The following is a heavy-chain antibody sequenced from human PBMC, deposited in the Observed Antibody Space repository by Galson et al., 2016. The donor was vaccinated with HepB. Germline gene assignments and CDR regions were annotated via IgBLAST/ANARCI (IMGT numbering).Heavy chain of an antibody. CDR2: ITSTAYAI. Sequence: SLRLSCAVTGFTFNTQSMNWVRQAPGKGLEWVASITSTAYAISYADSMKGRFTISRDNAKNSLYLQMNSLRAEDTAVYYCAGGILTGYPYYFDYWGQGTLVTVSS. V-gene: IGHV3-21*01. CDR1: GFTFNTQS. CDR3: AGGILTGYPYYFDY. J-gene: IGHJ4*02. D-gene: IGHD3-9*01.